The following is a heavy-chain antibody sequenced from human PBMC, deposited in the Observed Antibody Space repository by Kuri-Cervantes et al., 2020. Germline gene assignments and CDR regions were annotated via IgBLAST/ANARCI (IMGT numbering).Heavy chain of an antibody. V-gene: IGHV4-61*02. Sequence: SETLSPTCTLSGRSIASSSYYWSWIRQPAGKGREWIGRIYTSGSTNYNPSLKSPVTMSLDTSKNQFSLKLSSVTAADTAVYYCARDPELDYDYVWGSYRYYYYYGMDVWGQGTTVTVSS. J-gene: IGHJ6*02. CDR3: ARDPELDYDYVWGSYRYYYYYGMDV. CDR1: GRSIASSSYY. CDR2: IYTSGST. D-gene: IGHD3-16*02.